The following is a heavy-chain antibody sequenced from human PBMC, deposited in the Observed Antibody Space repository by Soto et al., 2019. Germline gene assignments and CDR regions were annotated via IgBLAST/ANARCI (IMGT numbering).Heavy chain of an antibody. CDR1: GFTFSSYG. V-gene: IGHV3-33*01. D-gene: IGHD3-10*01. J-gene: IGHJ3*02. CDR3: ARGRTLYGDDAFDI. Sequence: GGSLRLSCAASGFTFSSYGMHWVRQAPGKGLEWVAVIWYDGSNKYYADSVKGRFTISRDNSKNTLYLQMNSLRAEDTAVYYCARGRTLYGDDAFDIWGQGTMVTVSS. CDR2: IWYDGSNK.